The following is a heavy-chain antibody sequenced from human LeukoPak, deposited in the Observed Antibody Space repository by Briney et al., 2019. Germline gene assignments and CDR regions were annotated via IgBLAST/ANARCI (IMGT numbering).Heavy chain of an antibody. J-gene: IGHJ4*02. CDR1: GYTFTGYY. V-gene: IGHV1-2*02. CDR3: AIQGGYSYGSRPRELHYYFDY. Sequence: ASVKVSCKASGYTFTGYYLHWVRQAPGQGPEWMGWINPDSGDTNYAQKFQGRVTITTDTSIRTAYMELSRLRSAATAVYYCAIQGGYSYGSRPRELHYYFDYWGRGTLVTVSS. D-gene: IGHD5-18*01. CDR2: INPDSGDT.